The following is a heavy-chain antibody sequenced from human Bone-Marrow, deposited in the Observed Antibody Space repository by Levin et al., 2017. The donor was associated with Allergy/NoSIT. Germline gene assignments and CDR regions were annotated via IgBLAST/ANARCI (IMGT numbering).Heavy chain of an antibody. V-gene: IGHV3-9*01. D-gene: IGHD7-27*01. Sequence: GGSLRLSCAVSGFNVDDYAMHWVRQAPGQGLEWVSGITCNRGKKDYADSVKGRFTISRDNAKNSLYLQMNSLRAEDTALYYCAKDISGVGWNFDHCVQGNLVPVSS. CDR2: ITCNRGKK. CDR3: AKDISGVGWNFDH. CDR1: GFNVDDYA. J-gene: IGHJ4*02.